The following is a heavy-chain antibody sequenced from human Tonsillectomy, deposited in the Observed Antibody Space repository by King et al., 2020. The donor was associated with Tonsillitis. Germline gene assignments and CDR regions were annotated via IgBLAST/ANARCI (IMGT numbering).Heavy chain of an antibody. V-gene: IGHV3-30*19. D-gene: IGHD6-19*01. CDR1: GFTFSDYG. J-gene: IGHJ5*01. Sequence: VQLVESGGGVVQPGRSLRLSCVASGFTFSDYGVHWVRQAPGKGLEWVAVISYDGNRKNYLDSVKGRFTISRDNSKSTLYLQMNSLRVEDTAVYYCARERLYISAWGIDSWGQGTLVTVSS. CDR2: ISYDGNRK. CDR3: ARERLYISAWGIDS.